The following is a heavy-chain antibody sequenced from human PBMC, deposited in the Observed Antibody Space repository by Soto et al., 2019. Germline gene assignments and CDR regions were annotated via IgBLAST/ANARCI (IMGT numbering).Heavy chain of an antibody. Sequence: EVQLVESGGGLVQPGGSLRLSCAASGFTFSSYWMHWVRQAPGKGLVWVSRINSDGSSTSYADSVKGRFTISRDNAKNTLYLQMNSLRAEDTAVYYCARDSLPKAATLGSPLYYYYYGMDVWGQGTTVTVSS. CDR1: GFTFSSYW. CDR2: INSDGSST. D-gene: IGHD2-15*01. CDR3: ARDSLPKAATLGSPLYYYYYGMDV. J-gene: IGHJ6*02. V-gene: IGHV3-74*01.